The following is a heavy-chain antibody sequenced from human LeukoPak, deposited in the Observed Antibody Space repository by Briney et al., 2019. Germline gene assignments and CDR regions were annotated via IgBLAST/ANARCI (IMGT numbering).Heavy chain of an antibody. Sequence: PSETLSLTCTVSGGSISSYYWSWIRQPPGKGLEWIGYIYYSGSTNYNPSLKSRVTISVDTSKNQFSLKLSSVTAADTAVYYCATYGGASDAFDIWGQGTMVTVSS. CDR3: ATYGGASDAFDI. CDR2: IYYSGST. V-gene: IGHV4-59*01. CDR1: GGSISSYY. J-gene: IGHJ3*02. D-gene: IGHD3-10*01.